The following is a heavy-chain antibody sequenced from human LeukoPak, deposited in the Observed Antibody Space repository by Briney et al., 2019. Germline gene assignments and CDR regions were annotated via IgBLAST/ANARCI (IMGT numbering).Heavy chain of an antibody. Sequence: GGSLRLSCAASGFIFSSYSMNWVRQAPGKGLEWVSSISSSSSYIYYADSVKGRFTVSRDNAKNSLYLQMNSLRAEDTAVYYCARDTGYYGSGSYYRAFDYWGQGTLVTVSS. J-gene: IGHJ4*02. CDR2: ISSSSSYI. V-gene: IGHV3-21*01. CDR1: GFIFSSYS. CDR3: ARDTGYYGSGSYYRAFDY. D-gene: IGHD3-10*01.